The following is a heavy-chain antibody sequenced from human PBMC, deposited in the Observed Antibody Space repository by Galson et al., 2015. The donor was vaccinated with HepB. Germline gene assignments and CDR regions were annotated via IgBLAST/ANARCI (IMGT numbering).Heavy chain of an antibody. V-gene: IGHV3-33*08. J-gene: IGHJ3*02. Sequence: SLRLSCAASGFTFSSYGMHWVRQAPGKGLEWVAVIWYDGSKKYYADSVKGRFTISRDNSKNTLYLQMNSLRAEDTAVYYCARDSMTHRIAVGEAFDIWGQGTMVTVSS. CDR3: ARDSMTHRIAVGEAFDI. CDR1: GFTFSSYG. D-gene: IGHD6-19*01. CDR2: IWYDGSKK.